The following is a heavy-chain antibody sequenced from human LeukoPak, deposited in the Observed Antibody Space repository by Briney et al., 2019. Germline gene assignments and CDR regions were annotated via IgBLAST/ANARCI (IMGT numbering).Heavy chain of an antibody. V-gene: IGHV3-23*01. J-gene: IGHJ3*02. CDR1: GFTFSSYA. D-gene: IGHD1-26*01. CDR2: FSGSGGST. CDR3: ARRGFGSYFRDAFDI. Sequence: GGSLRLSCATSGFTFSSYAMSWVRQAPGKGLEWVSAFSGSGGSTYYADSVKARFTISRDNSKNTLYLQMNTLRAEDTAVYYCARRGFGSYFRDAFDIWGQGTMVTVSS.